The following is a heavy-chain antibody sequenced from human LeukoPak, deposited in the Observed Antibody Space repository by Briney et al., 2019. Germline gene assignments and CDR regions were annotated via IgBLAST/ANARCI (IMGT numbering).Heavy chain of an antibody. V-gene: IGHV3-11*05. CDR3: ARVEVHSSGWYFDY. Sequence: PGGSLRLSCAASGFTFSEYYMSWIRQAPGKGLEWVSHITSGSSYTDYADSVKGRFTTSRDNAKNSLSLQMNSLRAEDTAVYYCARVEVHSSGWYFDYWGQGTLVTVSS. J-gene: IGHJ4*02. CDR1: GFTFSEYY. CDR2: ITSGSSYT. D-gene: IGHD6-19*01.